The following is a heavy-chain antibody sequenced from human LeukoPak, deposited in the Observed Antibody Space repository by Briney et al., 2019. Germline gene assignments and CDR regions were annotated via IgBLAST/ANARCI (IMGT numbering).Heavy chain of an antibody. CDR2: IYYSGST. V-gene: IGHV4-59*08. CDR3: ARVYDFWSGYFYYYYMDV. CDR1: GGSISSYY. Sequence: SETLSLTCTVSGGSISSYYWSWIRRPPGKGLEWIGYIYYSGSTNYNPSLKSRVTISVDTSKNQFSLKLTSVTAADTAVYYCARVYDFWSGYFYYYYMDVWGKGTTVTVSS. D-gene: IGHD3-3*01. J-gene: IGHJ6*03.